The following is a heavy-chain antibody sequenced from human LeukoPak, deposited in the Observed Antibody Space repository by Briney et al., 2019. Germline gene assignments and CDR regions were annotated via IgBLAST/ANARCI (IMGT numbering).Heavy chain of an antibody. Sequence: SETLSLTCTVSGGSISSGSYYWSWIRQPAGKGLEWIGRIYTSGSTNYNPSLKTRVTMSVDTSKTQFSLKVRSVTAADTAVYYCARGLGLDPWGQGTLVTVSS. J-gene: IGHJ5*02. CDR2: IYTSGST. V-gene: IGHV4-61*02. CDR3: ARGLGLDP. CDR1: GGSISSGSYY.